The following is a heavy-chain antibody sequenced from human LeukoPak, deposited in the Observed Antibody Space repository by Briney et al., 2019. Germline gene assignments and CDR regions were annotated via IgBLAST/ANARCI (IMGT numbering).Heavy chain of an antibody. CDR2: IHPTVGDT. Sequence: ASVKVSCKASGYTFTSYYLHWVRQAPGQGLEWMGIIHPTVGDTTYAQKFQGRVTMTRDTSTGTVYMDLSSLRSEDTAVYYCARYGFSSVWQGGWHAFDIWGQGTTVTVSS. J-gene: IGHJ3*02. CDR1: GYTFTSYY. CDR3: ARYGFSSVWQGGWHAFDI. V-gene: IGHV1-46*01. D-gene: IGHD6-25*01.